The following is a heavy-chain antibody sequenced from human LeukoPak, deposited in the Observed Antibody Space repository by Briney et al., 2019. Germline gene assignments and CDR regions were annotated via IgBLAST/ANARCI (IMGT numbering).Heavy chain of an antibody. CDR1: GFSFSTFA. D-gene: IGHD5-24*01. CDR2: MIGAGNT. CDR3: AKDLHYNDGRWEFDP. J-gene: IGHJ5*02. Sequence: GGSLRLSCAASGFSFSTFAMTWVRQAPGKGLEWVSGMIGAGNTYYADSVKGRFTISRDNSKNTVYLQMNSLRVEDTAMYYCAKDLHYNDGRWEFDPWGQGTLVTVSS. V-gene: IGHV3-23*01.